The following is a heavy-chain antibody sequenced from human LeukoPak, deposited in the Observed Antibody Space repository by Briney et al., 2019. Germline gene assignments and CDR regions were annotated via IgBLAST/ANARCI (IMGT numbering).Heavy chain of an antibody. CDR1: GYTFTSYG. CDR2: ISAYNGNT. J-gene: IGHJ4*02. D-gene: IGHD3-3*01. Sequence: ASVKVSCKASGYTFTSYGISWVRQAPGQGLEWMGWISAYNGNTNYAQKLQGRVTMTTDTSTSTAYVELRSLRSDDTAVYYCARGGPYDFWSGYTNFDYWGQGTLVTVSS. CDR3: ARGGPYDFWSGYTNFDY. V-gene: IGHV1-18*01.